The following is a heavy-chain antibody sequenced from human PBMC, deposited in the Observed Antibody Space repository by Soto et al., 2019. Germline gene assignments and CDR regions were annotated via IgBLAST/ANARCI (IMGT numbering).Heavy chain of an antibody. Sequence: QVQLVESGGGLVKPGGSLRLSCAASGFTFSDYYMSWIRQAPGKGLEWVSYISSSSGYTNYADSVKGRFTISRDNSTNSLYFQMISMRGADTAVFYCWREGDILPCSDAFDNWGQGTMVTVSS. V-gene: IGHV3-11*05. CDR2: ISSSSGYT. D-gene: IGHD3-9*01. CDR1: GFTFSDYY. J-gene: IGHJ3*02. CDR3: WREGDILPCSDAFDN.